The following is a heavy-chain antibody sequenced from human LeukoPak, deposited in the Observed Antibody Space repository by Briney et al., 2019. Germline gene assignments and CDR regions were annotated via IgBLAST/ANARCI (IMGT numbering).Heavy chain of an antibody. CDR3: ARGKGGATTLIVFDY. CDR1: GYTFTSYG. D-gene: IGHD1-26*01. V-gene: IGHV1-18*01. Sequence: ASVKVSCKASGYTFTSYGISWVRQAPGQGLEWMGWISAYNGNTNYAQRLQGRVTMTTDTSTSTAYMELRSLRSDDTAVYYCARGKGGATTLIVFDYWGQGTLVTVSS. CDR2: ISAYNGNT. J-gene: IGHJ4*02.